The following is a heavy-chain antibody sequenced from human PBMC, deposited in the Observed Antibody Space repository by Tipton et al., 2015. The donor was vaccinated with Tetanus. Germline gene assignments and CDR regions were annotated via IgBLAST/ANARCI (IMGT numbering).Heavy chain of an antibody. CDR2: ISGSGGST. J-gene: IGHJ3*02. V-gene: IGHV3-23*01. Sequence: SLRLSCAASGFTFSSYAMSWVRQAPGKGLEWVSAISGSGGSTYYADSVKGRFTISRDNSKNTLYLQMNSLRAEDTAVYYCAKDLTSIVGATLGHAFDIWGQGKMVTVSS. D-gene: IGHD1-26*01. CDR3: AKDLTSIVGATLGHAFDI. CDR1: GFTFSSYA.